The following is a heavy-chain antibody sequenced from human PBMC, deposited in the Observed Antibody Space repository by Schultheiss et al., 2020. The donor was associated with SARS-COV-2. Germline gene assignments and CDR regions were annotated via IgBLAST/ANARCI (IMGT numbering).Heavy chain of an antibody. J-gene: IGHJ6*02. CDR3: ARAALGTRYNYYGMDV. CDR2: ISSGPTTI. Sequence: GGSLRLSCAASGFTFSTYSMTWVRQAAGKGLEWVSYISSGPTTIYYADSVKGRFTISRDNAKNSLYLQMNSLRDEDTALYYCARAALGTRYNYYGMDVWGQGTTVTVSS. V-gene: IGHV3-48*02. CDR1: GFTFSTYS. D-gene: IGHD6-13*01.